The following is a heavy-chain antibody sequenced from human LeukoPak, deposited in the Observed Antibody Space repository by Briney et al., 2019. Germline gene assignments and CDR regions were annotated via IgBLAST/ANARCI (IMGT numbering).Heavy chain of an antibody. J-gene: IGHJ4*02. V-gene: IGHV3-23*01. CDR1: GFTLSSYA. D-gene: IGHD5-18*01. Sequence: GGSLRLSCAASGFTLSSYAMSWVRQAPGKGLEWVSAISGSGGSTYYADSVKGRFTISRDTSKNTLYLQMNSLRAEDTAVYYCAKDRGGIQLWVYYFDYWGQGTLVTVSS. CDR3: AKDRGGIQLWVYYFDY. CDR2: ISGSGGST.